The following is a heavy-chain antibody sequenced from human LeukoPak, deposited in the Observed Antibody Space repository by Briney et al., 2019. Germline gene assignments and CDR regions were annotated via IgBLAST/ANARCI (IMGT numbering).Heavy chain of an antibody. J-gene: IGHJ4*02. D-gene: IGHD5-18*01. V-gene: IGHV1-2*02. Sequence: ASVKVSCKASGYTFTGYYMHWVRQAPGQGLEWMGWINPNSGGTNYAQRFQGRVTMTRDTSISTAYMELSRLRSDDTAVYYCARGERGYSYGFIGYYFDYWGQGTLVTVSS. CDR2: INPNSGGT. CDR1: GYTFTGYY. CDR3: ARGERGYSYGFIGYYFDY.